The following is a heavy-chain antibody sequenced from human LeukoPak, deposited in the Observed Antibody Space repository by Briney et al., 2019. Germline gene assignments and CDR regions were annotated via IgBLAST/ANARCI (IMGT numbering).Heavy chain of an antibody. CDR2: IKQDGSEK. D-gene: IGHD6-19*01. J-gene: IGHJ4*02. Sequence: GGSLRLSCTASGFTFSSYWMSWVRQAPGKGLEWVANIKQDGSEKYYLDSVKGRFTISRDNAENSLYLQMNSLRAEDTAVYYCATEASSGLEDWGQGILVTVSS. CDR3: ATEASSGLED. V-gene: IGHV3-7*01. CDR1: GFTFSSYW.